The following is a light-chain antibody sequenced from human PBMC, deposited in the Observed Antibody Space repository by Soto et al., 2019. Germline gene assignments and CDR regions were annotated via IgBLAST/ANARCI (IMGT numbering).Light chain of an antibody. CDR2: GAS. Sequence: IVKTQSPATLSVSPGERATLSCRASQSVSSNLAWYQQKPGQAPRLLIYGASTRATGIPARFSGSGSGTEFTLTLSSLQSEDFAVYYCQQYNNWPQTFGQGTKVEIK. CDR3: QQYNNWPQT. CDR1: QSVSSN. J-gene: IGKJ1*01. V-gene: IGKV3-15*01.